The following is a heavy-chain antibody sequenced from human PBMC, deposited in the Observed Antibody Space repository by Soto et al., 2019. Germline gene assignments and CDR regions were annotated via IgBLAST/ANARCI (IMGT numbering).Heavy chain of an antibody. CDR2: ISSSSSTI. D-gene: IGHD3-22*01. V-gene: IGHV3-48*02. CDR1: GFTFSSYS. Sequence: GGSLRLSCAASGFTFSSYSMNWVRQAPGKGLEWVSYISSSSSTIYYADSVKGRFTISRDNAKNSLYLQMNSLRDEDTAVYYCAREGPYYDSSGFDYWGQGTLVTVSS. CDR3: AREGPYYDSSGFDY. J-gene: IGHJ4*02.